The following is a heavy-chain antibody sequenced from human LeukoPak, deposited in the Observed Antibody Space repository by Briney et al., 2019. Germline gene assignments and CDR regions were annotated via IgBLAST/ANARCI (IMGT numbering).Heavy chain of an antibody. V-gene: IGHV4-39*07. CDR3: ARARSGIAGFDP. CDR2: IYHSGST. D-gene: IGHD6-13*01. J-gene: IGHJ5*02. Sequence: PSETLSLTCTVSGASVSGSAYYWGWIRQPPGKGLEWIGNIYHSGSTYYNPSLKSRVTISVDTSKNQFSLKLSSVTAADTAVYYCARARSGIAGFDPWGQGTLVTVSS. CDR1: GASVSGSAYY.